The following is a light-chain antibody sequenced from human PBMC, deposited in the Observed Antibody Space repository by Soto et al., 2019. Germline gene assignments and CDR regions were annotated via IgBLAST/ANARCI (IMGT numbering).Light chain of an antibody. Sequence: ENVMTQSPATLSVSPGERATLYCRASQSVSSKLAWYQQKLGQAPRLLIFAASTRATGIPARFSGSGSGTEFTLTISSLQSEDFAVYYCQQYNNWPQTFGQGTKVDIK. CDR1: QSVSSK. CDR3: QQYNNWPQT. J-gene: IGKJ1*01. CDR2: AAS. V-gene: IGKV3-15*01.